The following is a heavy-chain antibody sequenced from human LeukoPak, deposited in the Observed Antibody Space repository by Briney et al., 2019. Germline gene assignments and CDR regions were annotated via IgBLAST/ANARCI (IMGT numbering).Heavy chain of an antibody. V-gene: IGHV3-33*01. D-gene: IGHD3-10*01. CDR2: IWYDGSNK. CDR1: GFTFSSYG. J-gene: IGHJ4*02. CDR3: ARGGSYYGSGGYYFDY. Sequence: GRSLRLSCAASGFTFSSYGMHWVRQAPGKGLEWVAVIWYDGSNKYYADSGKGRFTISRDNSKNTLYLQMNSLRAEDTAVYYCARGGSYYGSGGYYFDYWGQGTLVTVSS.